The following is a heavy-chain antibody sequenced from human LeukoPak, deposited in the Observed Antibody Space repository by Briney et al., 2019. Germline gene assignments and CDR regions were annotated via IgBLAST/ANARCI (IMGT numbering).Heavy chain of an antibody. CDR3: ARVLSGRGSLYDYYYYMDV. J-gene: IGHJ6*03. CDR1: RFIFSDYY. Sequence: GGSLRLSCAASRFIFSDYYISWLRQAPGTGLEWVAYISPSGTTIYYADSVKGRFTISRDISKNTLYLQMNSLRAEDTAVYYCARVLSGRGSLYDYYYYMDVWGKGTTVTISS. D-gene: IGHD3-10*01. CDR2: ISPSGTTI. V-gene: IGHV3-11*01.